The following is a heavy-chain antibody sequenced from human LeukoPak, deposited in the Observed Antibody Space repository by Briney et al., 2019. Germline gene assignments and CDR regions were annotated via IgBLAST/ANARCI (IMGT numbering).Heavy chain of an antibody. D-gene: IGHD3-16*02. CDR1: NYSISTAYS. CDR3: ARDSIYRRTTPFDY. J-gene: IGHJ4*02. Sequence: SETLSLTCTVSNYSISTAYSWGWIRQPPGKGLEWIGSISHSGSTYYNPSLKSRVSISVDTSKNQFSLKLSSVTAADAAVYHCARDSIYRRTTPFDYWGQGTLVTVSS. V-gene: IGHV4-38-2*02. CDR2: ISHSGST.